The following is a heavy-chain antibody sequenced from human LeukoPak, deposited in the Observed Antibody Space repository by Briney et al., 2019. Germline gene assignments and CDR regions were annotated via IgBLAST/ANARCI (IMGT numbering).Heavy chain of an antibody. CDR3: ARVYGYSGYDSFDY. D-gene: IGHD5-12*01. J-gene: IGHJ4*02. V-gene: IGHV4-39*07. CDR2: IYYSGTT. Sequence: PSETLSLTCTVSGGSISSSSYYWGWIRQPPGKGLEWIGSIYYSGTTYYNPSLKSRVTISVDTSKNQFSLKLSSVTAADTAVYYCARVYGYSGYDSFDYWGQGTLVTVSS. CDR1: GGSISSSSYY.